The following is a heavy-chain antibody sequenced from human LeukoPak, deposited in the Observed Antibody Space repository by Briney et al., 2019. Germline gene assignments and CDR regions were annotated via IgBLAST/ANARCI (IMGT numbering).Heavy chain of an antibody. J-gene: IGHJ6*01. CDR3: ARDPDATFSANWALEYYSYGLDV. D-gene: IGHD1-1*01. Sequence: GGSLRLSCAASGFTFSSYGMHWVRQAPGKGLEWVAVISYDGSNKYYADSVQGRFNISRDSSKNTLYLQMDSLRVEDTATYYCARDPDATFSANWALEYYSYGLDVWGQGTSVIVSS. CDR2: ISYDGSNK. V-gene: IGHV3-30*03. CDR1: GFTFSSYG.